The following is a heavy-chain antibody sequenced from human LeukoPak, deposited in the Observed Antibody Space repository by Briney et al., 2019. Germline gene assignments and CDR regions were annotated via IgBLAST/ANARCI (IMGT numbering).Heavy chain of an antibody. V-gene: IGHV5-51*01. D-gene: IGHD5-18*01. CDR3: ARLGTAMALGTFDM. J-gene: IGHJ3*02. CDR1: GYSFTSYW. CDR2: VYLGDSDT. Sequence: GESLKISCKGSGYSFTSYWIGWVRQMPGKGLGWMGIVYLGDSDTRYSPSFQGQVTISADKSISTAYLQWSSLKASDTAMYYCARLGTAMALGTFDMWGQGTTVTVSS.